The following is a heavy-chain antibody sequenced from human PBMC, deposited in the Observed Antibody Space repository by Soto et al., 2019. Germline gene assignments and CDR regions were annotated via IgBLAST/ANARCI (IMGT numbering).Heavy chain of an antibody. CDR2: VSASGLNT. D-gene: IGHD5-12*01. Sequence: GSLRLSCAASGFTFSTYAMAWVRQAPGKGLEWVSGVSASGLNTDYADPVKGRFYISRDNSKNTLYLQMNSLRAEDTAVYYCAKDARPDGYWDFDYWGQGTLVTVSS. V-gene: IGHV3-23*01. CDR3: AKDARPDGYWDFDY. J-gene: IGHJ4*02. CDR1: GFTFSTYA.